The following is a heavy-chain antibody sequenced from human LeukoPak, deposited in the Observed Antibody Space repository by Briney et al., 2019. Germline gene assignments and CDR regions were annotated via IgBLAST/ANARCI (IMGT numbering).Heavy chain of an antibody. D-gene: IGHD3-22*01. CDR1: GFTFSGSA. CDR2: IRSKANSYAT. J-gene: IGHJ4*02. V-gene: IGHV3-73*01. Sequence: GGSLRLSCAASGFTFSGSAMHWVRQASGKGLEWVGRIRSKANSYATAYAASVKGRFTISRDDSKNTAYLQMNSLKTEDTAVYYCTRWTYYYDSSGYYDKTYFDYWGQGTLVTVSS. CDR3: TRWTYYYDSSGYYDKTYFDY.